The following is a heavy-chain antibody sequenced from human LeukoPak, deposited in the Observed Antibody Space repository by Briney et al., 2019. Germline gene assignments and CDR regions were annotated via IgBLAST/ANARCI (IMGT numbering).Heavy chain of an antibody. CDR3: ARGKLLWFGELSPYYFDY. D-gene: IGHD3-10*01. V-gene: IGHV4-59*08. CDR1: GGSISSYY. CDR2: IYYSGST. J-gene: IGHJ4*02. Sequence: SETLSLTCTVSGGSISSYYWSWIQQPPGKGLEWIGYIYYSGSTNYNPSLKSRVTISVDTSKNQFSLKLSSVTAADTAVYYCARGKLLWFGELSPYYFDYWGQGTLVTVSS.